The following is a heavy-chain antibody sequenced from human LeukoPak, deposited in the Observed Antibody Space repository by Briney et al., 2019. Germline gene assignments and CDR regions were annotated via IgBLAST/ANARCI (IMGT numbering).Heavy chain of an antibody. Sequence: GGSLRLSCAASGFTFSSYAMRGVRQAPGKGVWWVSAISGSGSSTYNADSVKGRSTISRDSSKNTLYLQMNSLRAEDTAVYYCAKSGSGTYYKGDDAFDIWGQGTMVTVSS. J-gene: IGHJ3*02. CDR3: AKSGSGTYYKGDDAFDI. D-gene: IGHD3-10*01. CDR2: ISGSGSST. V-gene: IGHV3-23*01. CDR1: GFTFSSYA.